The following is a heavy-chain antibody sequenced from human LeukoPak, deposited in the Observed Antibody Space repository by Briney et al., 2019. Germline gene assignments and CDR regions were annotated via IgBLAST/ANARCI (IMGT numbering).Heavy chain of an antibody. J-gene: IGHJ6*03. CDR2: IYTSGST. V-gene: IGHV4-61*02. Sequence: SETLSLTCTVSGGSISSGSYYWSWIRQPAGKGLEWIGRIYTSGSTNYNPSLKSRVTISVDTSKNQFSLKLSSVTAADTAVYYCARGEGIAAAGMLYYYYMDVWGKGTTVTISS. D-gene: IGHD6-13*01. CDR1: GGSISSGSYY. CDR3: ARGEGIAAAGMLYYYYMDV.